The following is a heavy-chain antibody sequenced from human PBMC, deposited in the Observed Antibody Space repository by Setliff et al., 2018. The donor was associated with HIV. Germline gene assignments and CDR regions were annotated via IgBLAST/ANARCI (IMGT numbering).Heavy chain of an antibody. J-gene: IGHJ4*02. Sequence: SLAASGFTFSSYWMHWVRQAPGKGLVWVSRINSDGSSTSYADSVKGRFTISRDNAKNTLYLQMNSLRAEDTAVYYCARYGDYVKPFDYWGQGTLVTVSS. CDR3: ARYGDYVKPFDY. CDR2: INSDGSST. V-gene: IGHV3-74*01. CDR1: GFTFSSYW. D-gene: IGHD4-17*01.